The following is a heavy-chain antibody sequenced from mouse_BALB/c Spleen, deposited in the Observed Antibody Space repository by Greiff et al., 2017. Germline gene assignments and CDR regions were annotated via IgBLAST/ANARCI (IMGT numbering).Heavy chain of an antibody. CDR1: GFTFSSYA. V-gene: IGHV5-6-5*01. D-gene: IGHD1-1*01. J-gene: IGHJ2*01. CDR2: ISSGGST. Sequence: EVKLMESGGGLVKPGGSLKLSCAASGFTFSSYAMSWVRQTPEKRLEWVASISSGGSTYYPDSVKGRFTISRDNARNILYLQMSSLRSEDTAMYYCERGTDITTVVATFDYGGQGTTLTVSS. CDR3: ERGTDITTVVATFDY.